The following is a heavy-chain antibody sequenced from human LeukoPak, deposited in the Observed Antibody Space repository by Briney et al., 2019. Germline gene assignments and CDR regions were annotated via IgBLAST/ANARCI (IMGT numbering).Heavy chain of an antibody. V-gene: IGHV3-64*01. Sequence: GGSLRLSCAASGFTFSSYAMHWVRQAPGKGLEYVSAISSNGGSTYYANSVKGRLTISRDNSKNTLYLQMGSLRAEDMAVYYCARGAVAGTAFWGQGTLVTVSS. J-gene: IGHJ4*02. CDR3: ARGAVAGTAF. CDR1: GFTFSSYA. CDR2: ISSNGGST. D-gene: IGHD6-19*01.